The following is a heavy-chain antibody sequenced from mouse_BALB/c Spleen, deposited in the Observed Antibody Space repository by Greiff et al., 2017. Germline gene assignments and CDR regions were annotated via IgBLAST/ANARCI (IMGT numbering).Heavy chain of an antibody. CDR2: INPDSSTI. Sequence: EVKLQESGGGLVQPGGSLKLSCAASGFDFSRYWMSWVRQAPGKGLEWIGEINPDSSTINYTPSLKDKFIISRDNAKNTLYLQMSKVRSEDTALYYCARGGIYYGNYDAMDYWGQGTSVTVSS. V-gene: IGHV4-1*02. CDR1: GFDFSRYW. D-gene: IGHD2-1*01. J-gene: IGHJ4*01. CDR3: ARGGIYYGNYDAMDY.